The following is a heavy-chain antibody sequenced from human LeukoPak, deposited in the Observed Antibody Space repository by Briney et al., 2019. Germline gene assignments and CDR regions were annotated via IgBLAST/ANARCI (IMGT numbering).Heavy chain of an antibody. J-gene: IGHJ3*02. D-gene: IGHD6-19*01. CDR2: IYYSGST. CDR1: GGSISSYY. Sequence: KPSETLSLTCTVSGGSISSYYWSWIRQPPGKGLEWIGYIYYSGSTNYNPSLKSRVTISVDTSKNQFSLKLSSVTAADTAVYYCASLAVAGRKAFDIWGQGTMVTVSS. CDR3: ASLAVAGRKAFDI. V-gene: IGHV4-59*08.